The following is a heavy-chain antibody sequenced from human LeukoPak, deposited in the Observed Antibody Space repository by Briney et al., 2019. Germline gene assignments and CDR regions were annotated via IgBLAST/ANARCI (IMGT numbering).Heavy chain of an antibody. J-gene: IGHJ6*03. CDR1: GYTFTGYY. CDR3: ARDRYYYGSGSYYYYYYMDV. D-gene: IGHD3-10*01. V-gene: IGHV1-2*02. CDR2: INPNSGGT. Sequence: ASVKVSCKASGYTFTGYYMHWVRQAPGQGLEWMGWINPNSGGTNYAQKFQGRVTMTRDTSISTAYMELSRLRSDDTAVYHCARDRYYYGSGSYYYYYYMDVWGKGTTVTISS.